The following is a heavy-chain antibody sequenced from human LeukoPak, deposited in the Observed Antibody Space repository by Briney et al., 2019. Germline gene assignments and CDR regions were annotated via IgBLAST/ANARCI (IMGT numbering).Heavy chain of an antibody. CDR1: GFTFSSYN. CDR3: AKSWNYYDSSGDDALDI. V-gene: IGHV3-21*01. J-gene: IGHJ3*02. Sequence: GGSLRLSCAASGFTFSSYNMNWVRQAPGKGLEWVSSISSSSSYIYYADSVKGRFTISRDNAKNSLYLQMNSLRAEDTAVYYCAKSWNYYDSSGDDALDIWGQGTMVTVSS. CDR2: ISSSSSYI. D-gene: IGHD3-22*01.